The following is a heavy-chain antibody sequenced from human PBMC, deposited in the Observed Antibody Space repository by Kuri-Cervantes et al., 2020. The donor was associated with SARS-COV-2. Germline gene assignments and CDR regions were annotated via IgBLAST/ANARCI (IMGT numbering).Heavy chain of an antibody. V-gene: IGHV3-9*01. CDR1: GFMFDDYV. CDR3: AKPDSDGYSYFYYGLDV. Sequence: GGSLRLSCAASGFMFDDYVMHWVRQAPGKGLEWVAGISWNGGIIGYADSVKGRFTISRDNSKNTLYLQVNSLRAEDTAVYYCAKPDSDGYSYFYYGLDVWGQGTTVTVSS. J-gene: IGHJ6*02. CDR2: ISWNGGII. D-gene: IGHD3-22*01.